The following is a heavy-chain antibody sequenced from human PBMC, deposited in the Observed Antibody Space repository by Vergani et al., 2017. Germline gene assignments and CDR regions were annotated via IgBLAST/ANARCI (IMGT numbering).Heavy chain of an antibody. Sequence: QVQLVQSGAEVKKPGSSVKVSCKASGGTFSSYAISWVRQAPGQGLEWMGGIIPIFGTANYAQKFQGRVTITADESTSTAYMELSSLRSEDTAVYYCARVGYVVVPAAIRGNYYYMDVWGKGTTVTVSS. CDR3: ARVGYVVVPAAIRGNYYYMDV. V-gene: IGHV1-69*01. D-gene: IGHD2-2*01. CDR2: IIPIFGTA. CDR1: GGTFSSYA. J-gene: IGHJ6*03.